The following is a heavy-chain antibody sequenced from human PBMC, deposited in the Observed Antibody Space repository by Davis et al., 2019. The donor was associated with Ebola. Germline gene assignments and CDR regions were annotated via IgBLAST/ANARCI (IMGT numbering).Heavy chain of an antibody. J-gene: IGHJ4*02. CDR3: AREGYYDILTGYYVY. V-gene: IGHV3-23*01. D-gene: IGHD3-9*01. CDR1: VITFSSYA. CDR2: ISGSGGST. Sequence: GGSLRLSCTDSVITFSSYAMTWVRQAPGKGPEWVSAISGSGGSTYYADSVKGRFTISRDNSKKTLYLQMNSLRSDDTAVYYCAREGYYDILTGYYVYWGQGTLVTVSS.